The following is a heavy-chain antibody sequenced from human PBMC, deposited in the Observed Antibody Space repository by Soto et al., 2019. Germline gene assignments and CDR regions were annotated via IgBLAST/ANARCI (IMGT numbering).Heavy chain of an antibody. D-gene: IGHD6-6*01. CDR1: GFPLSDYV. J-gene: IGHJ4*02. CDR3: AKEVIGARRGLDN. CDR2: ISGSIGHT. Sequence: EVQLLESGGGLVQPGGSRTLSCAASGFPLSDYVVTWVRQAPGKGLEWVAGISGSIGHTYYADSVKGRFTISRDSSKKRVYLQMNTPRAEDTAVYYCAKEVIGARRGLDNWGQGTLVTVSS. V-gene: IGHV3-23*01.